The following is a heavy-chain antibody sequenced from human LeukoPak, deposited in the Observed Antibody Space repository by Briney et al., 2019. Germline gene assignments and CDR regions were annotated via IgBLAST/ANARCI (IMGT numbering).Heavy chain of an antibody. J-gene: IGHJ4*02. CDR2: INAYNGNT. CDR3: ARDSCSGGSCYLEY. Sequence: ASVKVSCKASGYSFTGHYMHWVRQAPGQGLEWMGWINAYNGNTNYAQKLQGRVTMTTDTSTSTAYMELRSLRSDDTAVYYCARDSCSGGSCYLEYWGQGTLVTVSS. D-gene: IGHD2-15*01. V-gene: IGHV1-18*04. CDR1: GYSFTGHY.